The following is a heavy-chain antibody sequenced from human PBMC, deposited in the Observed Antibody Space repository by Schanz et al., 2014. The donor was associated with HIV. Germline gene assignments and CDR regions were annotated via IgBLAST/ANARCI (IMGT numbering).Heavy chain of an antibody. Sequence: QVQLVQSGAEVQKPGSSVKVSCKASGGTFMTYAISWVRQAPGQGLEWMGGIIPVFGTTNYAQKFQGRVTITADKSTSTAYMELSSLRSDDTAVYHCARRESDGALDVWGPGTTVIVSS. CDR1: GGTFMTYA. CDR2: IIPVFGTT. CDR3: ARRESDGALDV. J-gene: IGHJ6*02. D-gene: IGHD2-21*02. V-gene: IGHV1-69*06.